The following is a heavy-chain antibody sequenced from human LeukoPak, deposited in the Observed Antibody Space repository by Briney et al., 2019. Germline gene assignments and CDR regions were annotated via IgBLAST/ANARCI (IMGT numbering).Heavy chain of an antibody. V-gene: IGHV4-4*02. CDR2: IYHSGST. Sequence: PSGTLSLTCAVSGGSISSSNWWSWVRPPPGKGLEWIGEIYHSGSTNYNPSLKSRVTISVDTSKNQFSLKLSSVTAADTAVYYCARSGTYQHSSSYDYWGQGTLVTVSS. J-gene: IGHJ4*02. CDR3: ARSGTYQHSSSYDY. CDR1: GGSISSSNW. D-gene: IGHD6-13*01.